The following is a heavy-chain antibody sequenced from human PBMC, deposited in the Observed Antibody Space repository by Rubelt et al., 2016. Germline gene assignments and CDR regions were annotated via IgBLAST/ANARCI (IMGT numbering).Heavy chain of an antibody. CDR3: GRGDIVPSEGFDYGLDV. D-gene: IGHD5-12*01. Sequence: QLQLPESGPGLVKPSETLSLTCTVSGASISSRSSYWGWIRQPPGKGLAWIGSIYYSGSTCYNPSLKSRVTKSVDTAKNEFSRRLRSVTAADTAGYDCGRGDIVPSEGFDYGLDVWGEGTTVTVS. CDR2: IYYSGST. CDR1: GASISSRSSY. V-gene: IGHV4-39*07. J-gene: IGHJ6*02.